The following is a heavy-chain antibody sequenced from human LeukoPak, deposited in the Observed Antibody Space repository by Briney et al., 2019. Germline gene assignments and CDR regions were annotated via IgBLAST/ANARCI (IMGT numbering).Heavy chain of an antibody. Sequence: AGGSLRLSCAASGFTFSSYGMHWVRQAPGKGLEWVAFIRYDGSNKYYADSVKGRFTISRDNSKNTLYLQMNSLRAEDTAVYYCAKDRLSVWVVVTAASDYWGQGTLVTVSS. V-gene: IGHV3-30*02. D-gene: IGHD2-21*02. CDR3: AKDRLSVWVVVTAASDY. CDR1: GFTFSSYG. J-gene: IGHJ4*02. CDR2: IRYDGSNK.